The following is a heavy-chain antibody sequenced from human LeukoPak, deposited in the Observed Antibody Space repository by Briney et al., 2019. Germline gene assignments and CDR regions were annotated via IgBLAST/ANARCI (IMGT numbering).Heavy chain of an antibody. J-gene: IGHJ6*03. CDR3: ARDDRSGPDYYYMDV. CDR2: IYTSGST. Sequence: KPSETLSLTCTVSGVSISSYYWSWIRQPAGKGLEWIGRIYTSGSTNYNPSLKSRVTMSVDTSKNQFSRKLSSVTAADTAVYYCARDDRSGPDYYYMDVWGKGTTVTISS. CDR1: GVSISSYY. D-gene: IGHD3-22*01. V-gene: IGHV4-4*07.